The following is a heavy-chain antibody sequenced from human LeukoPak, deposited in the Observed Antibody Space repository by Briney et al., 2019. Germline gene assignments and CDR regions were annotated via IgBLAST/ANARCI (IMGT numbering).Heavy chain of an antibody. CDR1: GLTVNNNY. Sequence: GGSLRLSCAASGLTVNNNYMNWVRQAPGKGLEWVSVIYGGGNIYYADSVKGRFTISRDNSKNTLYLQMNSLRAEDTAVYYCARGAGYNYPYYFDYWGQGTLVTVSS. CDR2: IYGGGNI. CDR3: ARGAGYNYPYYFDY. V-gene: IGHV3-53*01. J-gene: IGHJ4*02. D-gene: IGHD5-24*01.